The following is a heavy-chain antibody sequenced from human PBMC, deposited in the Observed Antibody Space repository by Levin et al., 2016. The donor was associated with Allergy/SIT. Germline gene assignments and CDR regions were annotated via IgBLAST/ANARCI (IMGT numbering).Heavy chain of an antibody. CDR1: GGSISSSRYY. D-gene: IGHD2-15*01. V-gene: IGHV4-39*01. Sequence: SETLSLTCTVSGGSISSSRYYWGWIRQPPGKGLEWIGSIYYSGSTYYNPSLKSRVTISVDTSKNQFSLKLSSVTAADTAVYYCARQGDIVVVVGPPAFDYWGQGTLVTVSS. J-gene: IGHJ4*02. CDR3: ARQGDIVVVVGPPAFDY. CDR2: IYYSGST.